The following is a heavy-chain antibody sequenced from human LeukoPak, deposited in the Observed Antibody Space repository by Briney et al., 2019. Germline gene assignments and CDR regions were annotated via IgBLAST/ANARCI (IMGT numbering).Heavy chain of an antibody. Sequence: SQTLSLTCTVSGGSISSGDSYWSWIRQPPGKGLEWIGYIYYSGSTYYNPSLKSRVTISVDTSKNQFSRKLSSVTDADTAVYYCARVDTAMVGRDYFDYWGQGTLVTVSS. J-gene: IGHJ4*02. D-gene: IGHD5-18*01. V-gene: IGHV4-30-4*01. CDR2: IYYSGST. CDR1: GGSISSGDSY. CDR3: ARVDTAMVGRDYFDY.